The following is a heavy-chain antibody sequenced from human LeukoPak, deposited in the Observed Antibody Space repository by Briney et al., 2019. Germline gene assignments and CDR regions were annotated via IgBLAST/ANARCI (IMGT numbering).Heavy chain of an antibody. CDR2: IYYSGST. Sequence: SETLSLTCTVSGGSISSSSYYWGWIRQPPGKGLEWIGSIYYSGSTYYNPSLKSRVTISVDTSKNQFSLKLSPVTAADTAVYYCAREDITMVRGGSYGMDVWGQGTTVTVSS. CDR1: GGSISSSSYY. CDR3: AREDITMVRGGSYGMDV. V-gene: IGHV4-39*07. J-gene: IGHJ6*02. D-gene: IGHD3-10*01.